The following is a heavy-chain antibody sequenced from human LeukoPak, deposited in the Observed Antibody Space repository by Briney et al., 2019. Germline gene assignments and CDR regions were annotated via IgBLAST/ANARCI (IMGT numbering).Heavy chain of an antibody. Sequence: SETLSLTCAVYGGSFSGYYWSWIRQPPGKGLEWIGEINHSGSTNYNPSLKSRVTISVDTSKNQFSLKLSSVSAADTAVYYCASRRNSYYDYWGQGTLVTVSS. CDR1: GGSFSGYY. V-gene: IGHV4-34*01. J-gene: IGHJ4*02. D-gene: IGHD4-23*01. CDR2: INHSGST. CDR3: ASRRNSYYDY.